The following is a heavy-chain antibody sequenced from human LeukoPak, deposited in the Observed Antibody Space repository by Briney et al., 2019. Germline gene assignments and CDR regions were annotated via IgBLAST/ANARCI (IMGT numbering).Heavy chain of an antibody. Sequence: GGSLRLSCAASGFTFRNYAMSWVRQAPGKGLEWVSAISGSGGSTYYADSVKGRFTISRDNSKNTLYLQMNSLRAEDTAIYYCAKDMGETGGYYLDYWGQGTQVTVSS. CDR3: AKDMGETGGYYLDY. CDR1: GFTFRNYA. CDR2: ISGSGGST. J-gene: IGHJ4*02. V-gene: IGHV3-23*01. D-gene: IGHD7-27*01.